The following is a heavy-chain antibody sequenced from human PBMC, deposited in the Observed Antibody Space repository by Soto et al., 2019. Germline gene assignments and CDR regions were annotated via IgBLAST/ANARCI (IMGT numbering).Heavy chain of an antibody. D-gene: IGHD6-25*01. CDR2: INPGNGNT. V-gene: IGHV1-3*01. Sequence: QVQLVQSGAEVKKPGASVKVSCKASGYSFDFHALYWVRQAPGQSLEWMGWINPGNGNTKYSQKFQGRVTITRDTSASTAYMELSSLTSEDTAVYYCARGLASETLIYNWFDPWGQGTLVTVSS. CDR1: GYSFDFHA. CDR3: ARGLASETLIYNWFDP. J-gene: IGHJ5*02.